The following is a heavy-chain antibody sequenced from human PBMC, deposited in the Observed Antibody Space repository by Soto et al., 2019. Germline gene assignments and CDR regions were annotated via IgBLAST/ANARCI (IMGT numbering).Heavy chain of an antibody. D-gene: IGHD3-22*01. Sequence: PSETLSLTCTVSGGSISSGGYYWSWIRQHPGKGLEWIGYIYYSGSTYYNPSLKSRVTISVDTSKNQFSLKLSSVTAADTAVYYCACPFPGYYDSSGRDAFDIWGQGTMVTVSS. CDR1: GGSISSGGYY. V-gene: IGHV4-31*03. CDR3: ACPFPGYYDSSGRDAFDI. J-gene: IGHJ3*02. CDR2: IYYSGST.